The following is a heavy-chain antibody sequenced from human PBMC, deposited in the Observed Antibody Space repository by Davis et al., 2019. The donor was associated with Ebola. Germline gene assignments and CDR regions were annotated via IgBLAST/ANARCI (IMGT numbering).Heavy chain of an antibody. CDR3: AIPYCSSTTCSLDY. Sequence: MPSETLSLTCIVSGGSISTYYWSWIRQPPGKGLEWIGYFYYSGSTNYSPSLKSRVTISVDTSKNQFSLKLSSVTAADTAVYYCAIPYCSSTTCSLDYWGQGTLVTVSS. D-gene: IGHD2-2*01. J-gene: IGHJ4*02. CDR2: FYYSGST. CDR1: GGSISTYY. V-gene: IGHV4-59*12.